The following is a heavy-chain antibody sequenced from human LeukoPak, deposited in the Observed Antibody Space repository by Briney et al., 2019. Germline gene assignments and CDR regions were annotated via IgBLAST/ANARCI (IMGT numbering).Heavy chain of an antibody. D-gene: IGHD4-17*01. V-gene: IGHV1-69*05. CDR3: ARDVHGDYGSGWFDP. J-gene: IGHJ5*02. CDR1: GGTFSSYA. Sequence: GASVKVSCKASGGTFSSYAISWVRQAPGQGLEWMGRIISIFGTANYAQKFQGRVTITKDESTRTVYLELTSLTSDDTAVYYCARDVHGDYGSGWFDPWGQGTLVSVSS. CDR2: IISIFGTA.